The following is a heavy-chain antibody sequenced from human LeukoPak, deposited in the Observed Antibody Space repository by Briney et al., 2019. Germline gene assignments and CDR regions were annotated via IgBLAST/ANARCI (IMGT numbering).Heavy chain of an antibody. CDR2: IIPIFGTA. CDR1: GGTFSSYG. CDR3: AGLNWNYWGVGYYFDY. J-gene: IGHJ4*02. V-gene: IGHV1-69*13. D-gene: IGHD1-7*01. Sequence: SVKVSCKASGGTFSSYGISWVRQAPGQGLEWMGGIIPIFGTANYAQKFQGRVTITADESTSTAYMELSSLRSEDTAVYYCAGLNWNYWGVGYYFDYWGQGTLVTVSS.